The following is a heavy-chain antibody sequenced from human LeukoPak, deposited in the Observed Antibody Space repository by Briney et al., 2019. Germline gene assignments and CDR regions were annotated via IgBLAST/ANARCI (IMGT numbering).Heavy chain of an antibody. CDR2: IYYSGST. CDR1: GGSISSSSYY. J-gene: IGHJ4*02. V-gene: IGHV4-39*01. D-gene: IGHD2-2*01. Sequence: PSETLSLTCTVSGGSISSSSYYWGWIRQPPGKGLEWFGSIYYSGSTYYNPSLKSRVTISVDTSKNQFSLKLSSVTAADTAVYYCARHYCSSTSCQFDYWGQGTLVTVSS. CDR3: ARHYCSSTSCQFDY.